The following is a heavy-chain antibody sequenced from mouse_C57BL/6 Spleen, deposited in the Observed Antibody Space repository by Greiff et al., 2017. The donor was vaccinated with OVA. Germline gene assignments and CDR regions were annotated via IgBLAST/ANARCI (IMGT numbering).Heavy chain of an antibody. D-gene: IGHD1-1*01. J-gene: IGHJ3*01. Sequence: VKLVESGGGLVKPGGSLKLSCAASGFTFSSYAMSWVRQTPEKRLEWVATISDGGSYTYYPDNVKGRFTISRDNAKNNLYLQMSHLKSEDTAMYYCARGGYGSSYPWFAYWGQGTLVTVSA. CDR2: ISDGGSYT. CDR3: ARGGYGSSYPWFAY. CDR1: GFTFSSYA. V-gene: IGHV5-4*03.